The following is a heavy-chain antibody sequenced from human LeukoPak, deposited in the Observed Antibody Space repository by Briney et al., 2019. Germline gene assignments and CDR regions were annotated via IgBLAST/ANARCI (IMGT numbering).Heavy chain of an antibody. CDR1: GFTFSRYW. D-gene: IGHD3-22*01. Sequence: PGGSLRLSCAASGFTFSRYWMHWVRQAPGKGLVWVSRINNDGSVTTYADSVKGRFTISRDNAKNTLYLQMNSLRAEETAIYYCARDYDSSGYYEADAFDIWGQGTMVTVSS. CDR2: INNDGSVT. V-gene: IGHV3-74*01. CDR3: ARDYDSSGYYEADAFDI. J-gene: IGHJ3*02.